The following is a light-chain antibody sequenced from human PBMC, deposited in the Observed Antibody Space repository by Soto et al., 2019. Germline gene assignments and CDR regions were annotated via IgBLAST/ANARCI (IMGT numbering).Light chain of an antibody. V-gene: IGKV1-6*01. Sequence: IQMTQSPSSLSASVGDRVTITCRASQGIRNDLGWYQQKPGKAPKLLIFAVSHLQSGVPSRFSGTGSGTDFTLTISSLQPEDFATYYCLQDYYYPWTFGQGTKVDIK. CDR3: LQDYYYPWT. CDR1: QGIRND. CDR2: AVS. J-gene: IGKJ1*01.